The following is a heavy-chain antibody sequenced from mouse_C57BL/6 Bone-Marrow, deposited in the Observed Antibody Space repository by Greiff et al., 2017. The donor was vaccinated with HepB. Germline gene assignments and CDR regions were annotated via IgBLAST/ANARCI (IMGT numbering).Heavy chain of an antibody. CDR3: VYYSWFAY. D-gene: IGHD1-1*01. J-gene: IGHJ3*01. Sequence: VKLQESGAELARPGASVKMSCKASGYTFTSYTMHWVKQRPGQGLEWIGYINPSSGYTKYNQKFKDKATLTADKSSSTAYMQLSILASEDSAVYYCVYYSWFAYWGQGTLVTVSA. V-gene: IGHV1-4*01. CDR2: INPSSGYT. CDR1: GYTFTSYT.